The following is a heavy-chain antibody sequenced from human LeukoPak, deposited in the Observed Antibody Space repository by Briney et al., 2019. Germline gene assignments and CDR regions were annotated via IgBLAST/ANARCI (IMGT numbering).Heavy chain of an antibody. V-gene: IGHV3-23*01. CDR3: AKEGVELLWFGELAYYFDY. D-gene: IGHD3-10*01. J-gene: IGHJ4*02. Sequence: RGSLRLSCAASGFTFSSYGMSWVRQAPGKGLEWVSGISGSGGSTYYADSVKGRFTISRDNSKNTLYLQMNSLRAEDTAVYYCAKEGVELLWFGELAYYFDYWGQGTLVTVSS. CDR2: ISGSGGST. CDR1: GFTFSSYG.